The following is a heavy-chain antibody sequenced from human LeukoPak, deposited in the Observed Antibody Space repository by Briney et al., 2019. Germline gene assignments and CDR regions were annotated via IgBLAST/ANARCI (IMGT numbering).Heavy chain of an antibody. J-gene: IGHJ6*03. CDR3: ARCLRGSSGWYAVTFNYYYHMDV. CDR1: GYTFTSYD. CDR2: MNPNSGNT. D-gene: IGHD6-19*01. Sequence: ASVTVSCKASGYTFTSYDSNWVRQAPGQGLEWMGWMNPNSGNTVYAQKFQGRVTMTRNTSISTAYMELSSLRSEHTAVYYCARCLRGSSGWYAVTFNYYYHMDVWGKGTTVTISS. V-gene: IGHV1-8*01.